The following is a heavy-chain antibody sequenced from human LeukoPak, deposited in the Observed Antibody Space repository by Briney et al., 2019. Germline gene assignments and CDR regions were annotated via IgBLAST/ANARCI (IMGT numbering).Heavy chain of an antibody. V-gene: IGHV4-30-4*07. J-gene: IGHJ4*02. CDR1: GGSISTGGYS. CDR2: IYDSGRA. CDR3: VRDIYDDNN. D-gene: IGHD3-16*01. Sequence: PSETLSHTCAVSGGSISTGGYSWSWIRQPPGKTLEWIGYIYDSGRAYYNPSLKSRVTISMDTSSNHFSLKLRSVTAADTAVYYCVRDIYDDNNWGQGTLVTVSS.